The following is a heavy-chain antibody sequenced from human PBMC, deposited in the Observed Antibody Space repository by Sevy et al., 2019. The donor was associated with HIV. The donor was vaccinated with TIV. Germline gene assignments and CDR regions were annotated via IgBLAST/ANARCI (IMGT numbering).Heavy chain of an antibody. D-gene: IGHD1-26*01. V-gene: IGHV3-7*01. J-gene: IGHJ3*02. CDR1: GFTFSSYW. CDR3: ARDRPLHPLGPLHGDAFDI. Sequence: GGSLRLSCAASGFTFSSYWMSWVRQAPGKGLEWVANIKQDGSEKYYVDSVKGRFTISRDNAKNSLYLKMNSLRAEDTAVYYCARDRPLHPLGPLHGDAFDIWGQGTMVTVSS. CDR2: IKQDGSEK.